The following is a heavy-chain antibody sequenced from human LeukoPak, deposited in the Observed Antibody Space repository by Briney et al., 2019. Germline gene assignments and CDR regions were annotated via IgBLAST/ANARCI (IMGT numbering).Heavy chain of an antibody. Sequence: PGGSLRLSCAASGFTFSSYGMTWVRQAPGNGLDWVSGISGSGARTDYADSVKGRFTISRDNAKNTLYLQMNSLRAEDTAVYYCAKGSREWELLDAFDIWGQRTMVTVSS. CDR2: ISGSGART. J-gene: IGHJ3*02. V-gene: IGHV3-23*01. D-gene: IGHD1-26*01. CDR1: GFTFSSYG. CDR3: AKGSREWELLDAFDI.